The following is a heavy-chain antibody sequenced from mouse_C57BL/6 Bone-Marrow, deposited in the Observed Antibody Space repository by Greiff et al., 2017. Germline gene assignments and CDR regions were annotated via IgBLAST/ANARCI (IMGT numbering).Heavy chain of an antibody. CDR3: TRDIITTVVSDWYFDV. Sequence: VQLQQSGTVLARPGASVKMSCKTSGYTFTSYWMHWVKQRPGQGLEWIGAIYPGNSDTSYNQKFKGKAKLTAVTSASTAYMELSSLTNEDSAVXYCTRDIITTVVSDWYFDVWGTGTTVTVSS. V-gene: IGHV1-5*01. CDR1: GYTFTSYW. J-gene: IGHJ1*03. D-gene: IGHD1-1*01. CDR2: IYPGNSDT.